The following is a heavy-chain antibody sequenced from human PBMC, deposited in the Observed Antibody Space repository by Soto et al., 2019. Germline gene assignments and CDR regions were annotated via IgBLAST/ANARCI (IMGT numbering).Heavy chain of an antibody. CDR2: ISAYNGNT. CDR1: GYTFTSYG. Sequence: QVQLVQSGAEVKKPGASVKVSCKASGYTFTSYGISWVRQAPGQGLEWMGWISAYNGNTNYAQKLQGRVTMTTDTSTSTAYMELRSLRSDDTAVYYCAREGTLWQQLVGPSPRYYYYGMDVWGQGTTVTVSS. D-gene: IGHD6-13*01. J-gene: IGHJ6*02. V-gene: IGHV1-18*01. CDR3: AREGTLWQQLVGPSPRYYYYGMDV.